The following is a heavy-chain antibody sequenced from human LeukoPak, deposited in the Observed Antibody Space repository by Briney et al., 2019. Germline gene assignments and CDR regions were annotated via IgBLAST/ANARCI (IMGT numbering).Heavy chain of an antibody. V-gene: IGHV3-23*01. CDR2: ISGSGGST. Sequence: GGSLRLSCAASGFTFSSYAMSWVRQAPGKGLEWVSAISGSGGSTYYADSVKGRFTISRDNSKNTLYLQMNSLRAEDTAVYYCAKVGRLGDIVVVPAAIRLDYWGQGTLVTVSS. J-gene: IGHJ4*02. CDR3: AKVGRLGDIVVVPAAIRLDY. D-gene: IGHD2-2*02. CDR1: GFTFSSYA.